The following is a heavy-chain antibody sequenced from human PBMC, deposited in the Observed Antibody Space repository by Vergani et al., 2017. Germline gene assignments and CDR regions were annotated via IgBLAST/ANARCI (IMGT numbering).Heavy chain of an antibody. CDR1: GSSISSGSYY. CDR3: AKTYYDILTGYPLPFDI. Sequence: QVQLQESGPGLVKPSQTLSLTCTVSGSSISSGSYYWSWIRQPAWKGLEWIGRIYTSGSTNYNPSLKSRVTISVDTSKNQFSLKLSSVTAADTAVYYCAKTYYDILTGYPLPFDIWGQGTMVTVSS. J-gene: IGHJ3*02. CDR2: IYTSGST. V-gene: IGHV4-61*02. D-gene: IGHD3-9*01.